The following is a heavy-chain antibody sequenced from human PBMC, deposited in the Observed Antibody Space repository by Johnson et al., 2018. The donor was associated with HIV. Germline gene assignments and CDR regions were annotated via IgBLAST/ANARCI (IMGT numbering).Heavy chain of an antibody. CDR1: GFTFSSYW. V-gene: IGHV3-48*04. Sequence: EVQLVESGGGLVQPGGSLRLSCAASGFTFSSYWMHWVRQAPGKGLVWVSYISGSGSYRDYSDSVKGRFTISRDNAKNSLFLQMNSLRAEDTALYYCARGLELGMVAFDIWGQGTMVTVSS. J-gene: IGHJ3*02. CDR3: ARGLELGMVAFDI. CDR2: ISGSGSYR. D-gene: IGHD7-27*01.